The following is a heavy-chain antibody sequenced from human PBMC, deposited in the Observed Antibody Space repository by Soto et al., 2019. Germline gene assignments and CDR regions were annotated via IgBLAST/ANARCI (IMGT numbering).Heavy chain of an antibody. Sequence: GGSLRLSCAASGFTFSSYAMSWVRQAPGKGLEWVSAISGSGGSTYYADSVKGRFTISRDNSKNTLYLQMNSLRAEDTAVYYCAKPPSIIMITFGGGDDYWGQGTLVTVSS. CDR2: ISGSGGST. CDR1: GFTFSSYA. V-gene: IGHV3-23*01. J-gene: IGHJ4*02. CDR3: AKPPSIIMITFGGGDDY. D-gene: IGHD3-16*01.